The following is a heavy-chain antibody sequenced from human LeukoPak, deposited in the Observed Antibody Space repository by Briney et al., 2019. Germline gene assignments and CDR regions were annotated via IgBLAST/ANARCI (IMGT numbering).Heavy chain of an antibody. CDR3: ARHSPGSGWYRSEYFQH. D-gene: IGHD6-19*01. CDR1: GVSISSYY. J-gene: IGHJ1*01. Sequence: SETLSLTCSVSGVSISSYYWSWIRQPAGKGLEWIGRIYTSGSTNYNPSLKSRVTISVDTSKNQFSLKLSSVTAADTAVYYCARHSPGSGWYRSEYFQHWGQGTLVTVSS. CDR2: IYTSGST. V-gene: IGHV4-4*07.